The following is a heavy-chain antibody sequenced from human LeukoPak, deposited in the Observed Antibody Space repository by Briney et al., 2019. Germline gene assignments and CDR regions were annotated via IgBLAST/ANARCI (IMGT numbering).Heavy chain of an antibody. CDR3: ARDRGGYSYGLWYFDY. Sequence: SVKVSCKASGGSFSSYAINWVRQAPGQGLEWMGGIIPIFGTANYAQKFQDRVTITAVESTSTAYMELSSLRSEDTAVYYCARDRGGYSYGLWYFDYWGQGTLVTVSS. J-gene: IGHJ4*02. D-gene: IGHD5-18*01. CDR2: IIPIFGTA. CDR1: GGSFSSYA. V-gene: IGHV1-69*13.